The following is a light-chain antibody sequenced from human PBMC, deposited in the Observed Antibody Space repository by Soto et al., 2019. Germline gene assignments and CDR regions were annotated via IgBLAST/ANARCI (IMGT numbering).Light chain of an antibody. V-gene: IGLV2-14*01. J-gene: IGLJ2*01. CDR1: RSDIGSYNF. CDR2: QVT. CDR3: SSYTAFSTDIL. Sequence: QSALTQPASVSGSPGQSITISCSGTRSDIGSYNFVSWYQQHAGTAPKLIIYQVTNRPSGVSDRFSASKSGDTASLTISGLQAEDEAFYYCSSYTAFSTDILFGGGTKLTVL.